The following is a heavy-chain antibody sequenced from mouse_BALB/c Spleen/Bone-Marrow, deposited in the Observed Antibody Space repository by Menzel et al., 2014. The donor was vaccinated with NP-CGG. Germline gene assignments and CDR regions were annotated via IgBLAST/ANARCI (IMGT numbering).Heavy chain of an antibody. CDR3: ARNYGNYHAMDY. J-gene: IGHJ4*01. D-gene: IGHD2-1*01. Sequence: SGPELVKTGASVKISCKASGYSFTGYYMHWVKQSHGKSLEWIGRVNPNNGGTSYNQKFKGKAILTVDKSSSTAYMELRSLTSEDSAVYYCARNYGNYHAMDYWGQGPPVTVSS. V-gene: IGHV1-26*01. CDR1: GYSFTGYY. CDR2: VNPNNGGT.